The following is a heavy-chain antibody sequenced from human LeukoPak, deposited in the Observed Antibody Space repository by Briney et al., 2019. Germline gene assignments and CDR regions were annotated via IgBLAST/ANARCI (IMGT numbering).Heavy chain of an antibody. CDR3: ARDPGGATSN. CDR2: ISSSGSTI. J-gene: IGHJ4*02. CDR1: GFTFRSYE. Sequence: GGSLRLSCAAIGFTFRSYEMNWVRQAPGKGLEWVSYISSSGSTIYYADSVKGRFTISRDNAKNSLYLQMNSPRAEDTAVYYCARDPGGATSNWGQGTLVTVSS. V-gene: IGHV3-48*03. D-gene: IGHD1-26*01.